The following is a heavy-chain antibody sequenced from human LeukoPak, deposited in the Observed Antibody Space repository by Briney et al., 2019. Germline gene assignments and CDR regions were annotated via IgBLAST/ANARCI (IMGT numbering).Heavy chain of an antibody. CDR3: ARGGRYCSSTSCYGYGMDV. CDR2: MIPTFGTA. D-gene: IGHD2-2*01. CDR1: GGTFSSYA. V-gene: IGHV1-69*01. Sequence: GSSVKVSCKASGGTFSSYAISWVRQAPGQGLEWMGGMIPTFGTANYAQKFQGRVTITADESTSTAYMELSSLRSEDTAVYYCARGGRYCSSTSCYGYGMDVWGRGTTVTVSS. J-gene: IGHJ6*04.